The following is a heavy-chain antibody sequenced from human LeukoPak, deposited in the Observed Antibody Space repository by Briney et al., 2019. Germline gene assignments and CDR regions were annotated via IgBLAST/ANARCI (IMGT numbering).Heavy chain of an antibody. Sequence: GGSLRLSCAASGFTFSSYAMHWVRQAPGKGLEWVAVISYDGSNKYYADSVKGRFTISRDNSKNTLYLQMNSLRAEDTAVYYCARGRYTVTTWVDYWSQGTLVTVSS. CDR3: ARGRYTVTTWVDY. J-gene: IGHJ4*02. CDR1: GFTFSSYA. CDR2: ISYDGSNK. D-gene: IGHD4-17*01. V-gene: IGHV3-30-3*01.